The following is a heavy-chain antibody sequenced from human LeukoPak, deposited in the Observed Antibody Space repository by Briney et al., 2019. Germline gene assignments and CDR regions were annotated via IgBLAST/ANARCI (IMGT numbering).Heavy chain of an antibody. D-gene: IGHD3-10*01. CDR1: GYTFTSYD. Sequence: ASVKVSCKASGYTFTSYDINWVRQATGQGLEWMGWMNPNSGNTGYAQKFQGRVTITRNTSISTAYMELSSLRSEDTAVYYCARKDGWGGDYYMDIWGKGTTVTVSS. J-gene: IGHJ6*03. CDR2: MNPNSGNT. V-gene: IGHV1-8*03. CDR3: ARKDGWGGDYYMDI.